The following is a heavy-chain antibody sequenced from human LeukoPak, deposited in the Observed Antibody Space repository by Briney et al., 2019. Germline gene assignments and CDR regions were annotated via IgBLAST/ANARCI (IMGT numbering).Heavy chain of an antibody. CDR1: GGSISSGAYF. D-gene: IGHD5-12*01. CDR2: IYYSGTT. Sequence: SETLSLTCTVSGGSISSGAYFWSWIRQHPGKGLEWIGFIYYSGTTYYNPSLKSRLTLSKDTSKNHFSLTLSSVTAADTAVYYCARAHGSGGDYFDYWGRGTLVTVSS. J-gene: IGHJ4*02. CDR3: ARAHGSGGDYFDY. V-gene: IGHV4-31*03.